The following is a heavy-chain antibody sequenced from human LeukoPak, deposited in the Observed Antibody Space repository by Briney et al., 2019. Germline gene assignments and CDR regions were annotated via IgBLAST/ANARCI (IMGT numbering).Heavy chain of an antibody. D-gene: IGHD4-11*01. Sequence: SETLSLTCAVYGGSFNDYYWSWIRQPPGKGLEWIGEINHSGSTNYNPSLKSRVTISVDTSKNQYSLKLSSVTAADTAVYYCAGAPTVLPLPSYWGQGTLVTVSS. CDR3: AGAPTVLPLPSY. CDR2: INHSGST. V-gene: IGHV4-34*01. CDR1: GGSFNDYY. J-gene: IGHJ4*02.